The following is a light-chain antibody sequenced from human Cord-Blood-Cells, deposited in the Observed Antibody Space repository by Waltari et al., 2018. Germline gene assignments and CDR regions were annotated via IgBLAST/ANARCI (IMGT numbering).Light chain of an antibody. CDR1: SSDVGGYNY. CDR3: CSYAGSYTWV. CDR2: DVS. Sequence: QSALTQPRSVSGSPGQSVTISCTGTSSDVGGYNYVSWYQQHPGKAPKLMIYDVSKRPSGVPGRFSGSKSGNPASRTISGLQAEDEADYYGCSYAGSYTWVFGGGTKLTVL. V-gene: IGLV2-11*01. J-gene: IGLJ3*02.